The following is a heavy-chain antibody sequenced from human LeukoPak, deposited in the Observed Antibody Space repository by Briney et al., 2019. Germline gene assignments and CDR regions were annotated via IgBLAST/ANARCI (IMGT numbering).Heavy chain of an antibody. D-gene: IGHD2-2*01. CDR2: INTNTGNP. J-gene: IGHJ6*03. V-gene: IGHV7-4-1*02. Sequence: ASVKVSCKASGYAFTSYAMNWVRQAPGQGLEWMGWINTNTGNPTYAQGFTGRFVFSLDTSVSTAYLQISSLKAEDTAVYYCARLACDCSSTSCYANCRYYYYMDVWGKGTTVTIPS. CDR3: ARLACDCSSTSCYANCRYYYYMDV. CDR1: GYAFTSYA.